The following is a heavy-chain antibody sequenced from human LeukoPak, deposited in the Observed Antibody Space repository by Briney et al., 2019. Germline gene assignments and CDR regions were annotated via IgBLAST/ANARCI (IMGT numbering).Heavy chain of an antibody. CDR3: ASALRAVPNWFNP. CDR1: GFTFTNYW. CDR2: IKHDGSAK. Sequence: GGSLRLSCTASGFTFTNYWMSWVRQAPGKGLEWVANIKHDGSAKYYVASVKGRFTISRDNANSSLYLQMNSLRAEDTAVYYCASALRAVPNWFNPWGQGTLVTVSS. V-gene: IGHV3-7*01. D-gene: IGHD6-19*01. J-gene: IGHJ5*02.